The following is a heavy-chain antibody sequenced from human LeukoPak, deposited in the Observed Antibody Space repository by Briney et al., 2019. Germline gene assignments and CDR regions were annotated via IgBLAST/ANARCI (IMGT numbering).Heavy chain of an antibody. CDR2: IYYSGST. CDR1: GGSISSYY. V-gene: IGHV4-59*01. D-gene: IGHD3-10*01. Sequence: SETLSLTCTVSGGSISSYYWSWIRQPPGKGLEWIGYIYYSGSTNYNPSLKSRVTISVDTSKNQFSLKLGSVTAADTAVYYCARDQSVRGADYGMDVWGKGTTVTVSS. CDR3: ARDQSVRGADYGMDV. J-gene: IGHJ6*04.